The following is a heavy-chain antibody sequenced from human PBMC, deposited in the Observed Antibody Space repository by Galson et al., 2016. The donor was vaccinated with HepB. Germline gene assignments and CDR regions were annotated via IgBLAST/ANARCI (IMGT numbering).Heavy chain of an antibody. Sequence: SLRLSCAASGFGLSGYHMSWIRQAPGKGLQWISYISGSGSVIYYADSVRGRFTISRDNAEDSVSLQMRSLRAEDTGMYYCARDGYYDSSGYYYDDYYYGMDVWGQGTTVTVSS. CDR3: ARDGYYDSSGYYYDDYYYGMDV. D-gene: IGHD3-22*01. J-gene: IGHJ6*02. CDR2: ISGSGSVI. CDR1: GFGLSGYH. V-gene: IGHV3-11*01.